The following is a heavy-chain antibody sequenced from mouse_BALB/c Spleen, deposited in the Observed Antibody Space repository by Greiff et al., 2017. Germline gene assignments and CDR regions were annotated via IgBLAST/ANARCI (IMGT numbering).Heavy chain of an antibody. CDR2: ISYSGST. CDR1: GDSITSGY. CDR3: ARRSTMITTGAMDY. D-gene: IGHD2-4*01. Sequence: ESGPSLVKPSQTLSLTCSVTGDSITSGYWNWIRKFPGNKLEYMGYISYSGSTYYNPSLKSRISITRDTSKNQYYLQLNSVTTEDTATYYCARRSTMITTGAMDYWGQGTSVTVSS. J-gene: IGHJ4*01. V-gene: IGHV3-8*02.